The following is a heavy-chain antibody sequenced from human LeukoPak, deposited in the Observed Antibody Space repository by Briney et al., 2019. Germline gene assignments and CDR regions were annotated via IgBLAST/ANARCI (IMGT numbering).Heavy chain of an antibody. Sequence: GGTLRLSCAASGSTFSSYAMHWVRQAPGKGLEWVAVISYDGSNKYYADSVKGRFTISRDNSKNTLYLQMNSLRAEDTAVYYCARDSQTDYYYMDVWGKGTTVTVSS. V-gene: IGHV3-30*04. CDR3: ARDSQTDYYYMDV. CDR1: GSTFSSYA. J-gene: IGHJ6*03. CDR2: ISYDGSNK.